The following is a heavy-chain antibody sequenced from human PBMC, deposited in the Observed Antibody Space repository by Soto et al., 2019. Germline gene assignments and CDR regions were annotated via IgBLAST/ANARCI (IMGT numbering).Heavy chain of an antibody. CDR1: GGSISSGGYY. Sequence: TLSLTCTVSGGSISSGGYYLSRIRQHPGKGLEWIGYIYYSGSTYYNPSLKSRVTISVDTSKNQFSLKLSSVTAADTAVYYCALIDGYYYYGMDVWGQGTTVTVSS. D-gene: IGHD2-15*01. CDR3: ALIDGYYYYGMDV. CDR2: IYYSGST. J-gene: IGHJ6*02. V-gene: IGHV4-31*03.